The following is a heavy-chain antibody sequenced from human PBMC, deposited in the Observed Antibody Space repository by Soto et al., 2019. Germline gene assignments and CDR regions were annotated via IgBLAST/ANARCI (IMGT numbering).Heavy chain of an antibody. CDR3: ARAPRFGFIAVAGNGGEYYFDY. Sequence: SETLSLTCTVSGGSISSYYWSWIRQPPGKGLEWIGYIYYSGSTNYNPSLKSRVTISVDTSKNQFSLKLSSVTAADTAVYYCARAPRFGFIAVAGNGGEYYFDYWGQGTLVTVSS. D-gene: IGHD6-19*01. J-gene: IGHJ4*02. CDR1: GGSISSYY. V-gene: IGHV4-59*01. CDR2: IYYSGST.